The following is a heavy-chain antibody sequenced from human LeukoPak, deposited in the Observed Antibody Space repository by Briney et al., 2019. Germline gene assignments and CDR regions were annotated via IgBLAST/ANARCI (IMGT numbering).Heavy chain of an antibody. J-gene: IGHJ4*02. CDR3: ARGVIFDY. Sequence: GGSLRLSCATSGFTFSTFWMHWVRQAPGKGLVWVSRINSDGSTTTFADSVKGRFTISRDNAKNTLYLQMNSLRAEDTAVYYCARGVIFDYWGQGTLVTVSS. CDR2: INSDGSTT. CDR1: GFTFSTFW. D-gene: IGHD3-10*01. V-gene: IGHV3-74*01.